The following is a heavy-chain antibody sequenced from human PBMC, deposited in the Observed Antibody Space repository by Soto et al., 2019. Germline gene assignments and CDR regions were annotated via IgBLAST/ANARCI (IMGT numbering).Heavy chain of an antibody. CDR1: GYTFTSYG. V-gene: IGHV1-18*01. CDR3: ARVTTGTTYAFDI. D-gene: IGHD1-1*01. J-gene: IGHJ3*02. Sequence: ASVKVSCKASGYTFTSYGISWVRQAPGQGLEWMGWISAYNGNTNYAQKLQGRVTITTDTSTSTAYMELRSLRSDDTALYFSARVTTGTTYAFDIWGQGTMVTVSS. CDR2: ISAYNGNT.